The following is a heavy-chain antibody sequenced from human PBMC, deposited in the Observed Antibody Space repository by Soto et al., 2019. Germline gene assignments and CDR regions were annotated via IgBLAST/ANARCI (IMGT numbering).Heavy chain of an antibody. V-gene: IGHV3-23*01. CDR1: GFTFSSYA. D-gene: IGHD5-12*01. Sequence: EVQLLESGGGLVQPGGSLRLSCAASGFTFSSYAMSWVRQAPGKGLEWVSTISGSGGSTYFADSVKGRFTISRDISKNTLYLQMNRLRAEDTAGYYCAKAMATTWTGFDYWGQGTLVTVSS. J-gene: IGHJ4*02. CDR3: AKAMATTWTGFDY. CDR2: ISGSGGST.